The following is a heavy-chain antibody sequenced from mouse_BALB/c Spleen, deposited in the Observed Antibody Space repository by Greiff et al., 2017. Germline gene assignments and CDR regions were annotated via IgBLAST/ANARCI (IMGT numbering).Heavy chain of an antibody. V-gene: IGHV1-14*01. CDR1: GYTFTSYV. Sequence: EVQPVESGPELVKPGASVKMSCKASGYTFTSYVMHWVKQKPGQGLEWIGYINPYNDGTKYNEKFKGKATLTSDKSSSTAYMELSSLTSEDSAVYYCAKEGNYRYDAWFAYWGQGTLVTVSA. D-gene: IGHD2-14*01. CDR3: AKEGNYRYDAWFAY. J-gene: IGHJ3*01. CDR2: INPYNDGT.